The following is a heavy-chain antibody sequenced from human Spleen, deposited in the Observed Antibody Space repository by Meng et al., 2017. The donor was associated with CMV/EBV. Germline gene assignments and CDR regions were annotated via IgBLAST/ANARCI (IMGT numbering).Heavy chain of an antibody. CDR2: ISGSGGNT. J-gene: IGHJ3*02. CDR3: ARERREYCSSTSCSGNYSAFDI. D-gene: IGHD2-2*01. CDR1: GFTFSNYA. Sequence: GESLKISCAASGFTFSNYAMSCVRQAPGKGLEWVSVISGSGGNTYYADSVKGRFTISRDNSKNTLYLQMNSLRAEDTAVYYCARERREYCSSTSCSGNYSAFDIWGQGTMVTVSS. V-gene: IGHV3-23*01.